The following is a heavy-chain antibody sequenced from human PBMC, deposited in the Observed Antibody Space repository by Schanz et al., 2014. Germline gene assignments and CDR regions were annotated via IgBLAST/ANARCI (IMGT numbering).Heavy chain of an antibody. CDR2: IGTSGGT. D-gene: IGHD6-13*01. Sequence: EVQLLESGGGLVQPGGSLKLSCAASGLIFSNYVMSWVRQAPGKGREWVSTIGTSGGTNYAESVKGRFTISRDNFKGALYLQMSSLRAEHTVLYYCAKSLESSPDGRCSRGYFEYWGQGTLVTVSS. V-gene: IGHV3-23*01. CDR1: GLIFSNYV. J-gene: IGHJ4*02. CDR3: AKSLESSPDGRCSRGYFEY.